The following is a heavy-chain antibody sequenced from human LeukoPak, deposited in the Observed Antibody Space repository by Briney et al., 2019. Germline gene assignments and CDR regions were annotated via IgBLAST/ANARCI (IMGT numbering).Heavy chain of an antibody. Sequence: GGSLRLSCAASGFTFDDYAMHWVRQAPGKGLEWVPLISGDGGSTYYADSVKGRFTISRDNSKNSLYLQMNSLSTEDTALYYCAKGGSGWSYYFDFWGQGTLVTVSS. J-gene: IGHJ4*02. D-gene: IGHD6-19*01. CDR3: AKGGSGWSYYFDF. CDR1: GFTFDDYA. CDR2: ISGDGGST. V-gene: IGHV3-43*02.